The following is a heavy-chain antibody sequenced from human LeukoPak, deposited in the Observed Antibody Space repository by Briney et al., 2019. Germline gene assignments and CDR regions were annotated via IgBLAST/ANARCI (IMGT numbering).Heavy chain of an antibody. V-gene: IGHV3-38-3*01. CDR1: GFTVSSNE. CDR3: AGSDTTGYSPREWDYWYFDL. Sequence: GGSLRLSCAASGFTVSSNEMSWVRQAPGKGLEWVSSISGGSTYYADSRKGRFTISRDNSKNTLHLQMNSLRAEDTAVYYCAGSDTTGYSPREWDYWYFDLWGRGTLVTVSS. D-gene: IGHD3-9*01. CDR2: ISGGST. J-gene: IGHJ2*01.